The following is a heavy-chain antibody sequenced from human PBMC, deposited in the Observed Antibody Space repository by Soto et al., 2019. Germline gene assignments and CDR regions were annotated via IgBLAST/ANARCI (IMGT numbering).Heavy chain of an antibody. J-gene: IGHJ5*02. CDR1: GYTFTRYT. CDR3: ARAPVLRFLEWLPTDDNWFDP. D-gene: IGHD3-3*01. V-gene: IGHV1-3*01. CDR2: INPDNGNT. Sequence: ASVKVSCKASGYTFTRYTMNWVRQAPGQRLEWMGWINPDNGNTKSSQKFQDRVIITRDTSASTAYMNLSSLRSDDTAVYYCARAPVLRFLEWLPTDDNWFDPWGQGTLVTVSS.